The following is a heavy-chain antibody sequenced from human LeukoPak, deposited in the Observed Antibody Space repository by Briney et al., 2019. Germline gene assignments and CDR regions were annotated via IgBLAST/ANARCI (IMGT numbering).Heavy chain of an antibody. CDR3: AIRYSFPAAIRGYFDY. Sequence: GGSLRLSCAASGFTFSNAWMSWVRQAPGKGLEWVSYISSSSSTIYYADSVKGRFTISRDNAKNSLYLQMNSLRAEDTAVYYCAIRYSFPAAIRGYFDYWGQGTLVTVSS. D-gene: IGHD2-2*02. V-gene: IGHV3-48*01. CDR1: GFTFSNAW. CDR2: ISSSSSTI. J-gene: IGHJ4*02.